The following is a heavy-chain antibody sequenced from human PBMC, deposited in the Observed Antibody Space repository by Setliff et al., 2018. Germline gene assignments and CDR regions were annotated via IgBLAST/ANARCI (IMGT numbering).Heavy chain of an antibody. CDR1: GGSITSGSFY. Sequence: PSETLSLTCTVSGGSITSGSFYWSWIRQPAGKKLEWIGRIHASGSPDYNPSFKSRVTISRDTSTNQFSLKLGSVTAADTAVYYCARDNRARHYMDVWGKGTTVTVSS. J-gene: IGHJ6*03. V-gene: IGHV4-61*02. D-gene: IGHD3-10*01. CDR2: IHASGSP. CDR3: ARDNRARHYMDV.